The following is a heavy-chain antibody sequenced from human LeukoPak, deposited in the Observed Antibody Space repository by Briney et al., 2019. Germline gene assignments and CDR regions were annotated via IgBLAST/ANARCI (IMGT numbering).Heavy chain of an antibody. V-gene: IGHV4-34*01. CDR3: ARVVGYCSSTSCYIGYYYGMDV. Sequence: SSETLSLTCAVYGGSFSGYYWSWIRQPPGKGLEWIGEINHSGSTNYNPSLKSRVTISVDTSKNQFSLKLSSVTAADTAVYYCARVVGYCSSTSCYIGYYYGMDVWGQGTTVTVSS. CDR1: GGSFSGYY. J-gene: IGHJ6*02. D-gene: IGHD2-2*02. CDR2: INHSGST.